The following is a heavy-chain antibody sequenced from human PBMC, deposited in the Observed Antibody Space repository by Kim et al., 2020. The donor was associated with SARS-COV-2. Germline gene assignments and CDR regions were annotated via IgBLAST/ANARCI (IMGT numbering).Heavy chain of an antibody. J-gene: IGHJ4*02. D-gene: IGHD7-27*01. V-gene: IGHV3-21*01. Sequence: GGSLRLSCAASGFTFSSYTMNWVRQAPGKGLEWVSSISGSTAYIYYADSVTGRFTISRDNAKNSLYLQMDSLRAEDTAVYYCASTLQRWGLDHWGQGSLVTVSS. CDR3: ASTLQRWGLDH. CDR2: ISGSTAYI. CDR1: GFTFSSYT.